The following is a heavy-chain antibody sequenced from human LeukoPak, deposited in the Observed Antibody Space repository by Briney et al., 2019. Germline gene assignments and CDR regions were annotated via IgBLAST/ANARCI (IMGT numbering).Heavy chain of an antibody. CDR3: ARDKVDCSGGSCYSRGNWFDP. CDR1: GHTFTSYD. CDR2: MNPNSGNT. D-gene: IGHD2-15*01. J-gene: IGHJ5*02. Sequence: SVKVSCKASGHTFTSYDINWVRQATGQGLEWMGWMNPNSGNTGYAQKFQGRVTMTRNTSISTAYMELSSLRSEDTAVYYCARDKVDCSGGSCYSRGNWFDPWGQGTLVTVSS. V-gene: IGHV1-8*01.